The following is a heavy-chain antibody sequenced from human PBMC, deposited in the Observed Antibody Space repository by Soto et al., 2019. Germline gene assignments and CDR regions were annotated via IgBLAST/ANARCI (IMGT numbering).Heavy chain of an antibody. V-gene: IGHV3-7*01. CDR3: GRFRTYYDFWSGYPNWFDP. Sequence: GGSLRLSCAASGFTFSSYWMSWVRQAPWKGLEWVANIKQDGSEKYYVDSVKGRFTISRDNAKNSLYLQMNSLRAEDTAVYYCGRFRTYYDFWSGYPNWFDPWGKGTLVTVSS. D-gene: IGHD3-3*01. CDR1: GFTFSSYW. J-gene: IGHJ5*02. CDR2: IKQDGSEK.